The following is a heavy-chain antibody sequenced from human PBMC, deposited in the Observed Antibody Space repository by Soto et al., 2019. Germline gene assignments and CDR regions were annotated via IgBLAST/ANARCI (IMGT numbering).Heavy chain of an antibody. CDR2: ISGSGGST. Sequence: HPGGSLRLSCAASGFTFSSYAMSWVRQAPGKGLEWVSAISGSGGSTYYADSVKGRFTISRDNSKNTLYLQMNSLRAEDTAVYYCAKVQGFALRYFDGLDYWGQGTLVTVSS. CDR3: AKVQGFALRYFDGLDY. D-gene: IGHD3-9*01. V-gene: IGHV3-23*01. CDR1: GFTFSSYA. J-gene: IGHJ4*02.